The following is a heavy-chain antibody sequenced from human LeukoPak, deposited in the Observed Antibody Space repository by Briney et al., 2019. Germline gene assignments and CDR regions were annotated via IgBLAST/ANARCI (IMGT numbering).Heavy chain of an antibody. Sequence: PSETLSHTCTVSGGSISHYFWSWIRQPPGKALEWIGYIYYSGSTNYNPSLKSRVTISVDTSKNQFSLKLSSVTAADTAVYYCAKTVAGYWYFDLWGRGTLVTVSS. CDR1: GGSISHYF. V-gene: IGHV4-59*08. J-gene: IGHJ2*01. D-gene: IGHD6-19*01. CDR3: AKTVAGYWYFDL. CDR2: IYYSGST.